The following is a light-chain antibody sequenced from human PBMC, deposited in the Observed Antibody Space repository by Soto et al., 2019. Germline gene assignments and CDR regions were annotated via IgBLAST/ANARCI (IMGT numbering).Light chain of an antibody. V-gene: IGLV2-14*01. CDR2: GVT. CDR1: SSDVGGYNY. Sequence: QSALTQPASVSGSPGQSITICCTGTSSDVGGYNYVSWYQHHPGIAPKLLIYGVTNRPSGVSPRFSGSKSGDTASLTISGLQAEDEADYHCSSYTSASTLLYLFGTGTKVTVL. CDR3: SSYTSASTLLYL. J-gene: IGLJ1*01.